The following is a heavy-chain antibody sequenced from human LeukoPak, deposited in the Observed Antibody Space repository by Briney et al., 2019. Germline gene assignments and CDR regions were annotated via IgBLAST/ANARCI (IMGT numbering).Heavy chain of an antibody. V-gene: IGHV3-7*01. D-gene: IGHD2-15*01. CDR2: IKQDGSEK. J-gene: IGHJ5*02. CDR1: GSTFSSYW. CDR3: ARDPLRVVVVAATHWFDP. Sequence: GGSLRLSCAASGSTFSSYWMSWVRQAPGKGLEWVANIKQDGSEKYYVDSVKGRFTISRDNAKNSLYLQMNSLRAEDTAVYYCARDPLRVVVVAATHWFDPWGQGTLVTVSS.